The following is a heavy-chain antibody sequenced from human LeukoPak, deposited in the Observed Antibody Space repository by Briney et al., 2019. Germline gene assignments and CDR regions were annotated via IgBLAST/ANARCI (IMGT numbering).Heavy chain of an antibody. CDR2: ISSSSSYI. CDR1: GFTFSSYS. Sequence: PGGSLRLSCAASGFTFSSYSMNWVRQAPGKGLEWVSSISSSSSYIYYADSVKGRFTISRDNAKNSLYLQMNSLRAEDTALYYCAKGSGWHGRYFDYWGQGTLVTVSS. D-gene: IGHD6-19*01. CDR3: AKGSGWHGRYFDY. J-gene: IGHJ4*02. V-gene: IGHV3-21*04.